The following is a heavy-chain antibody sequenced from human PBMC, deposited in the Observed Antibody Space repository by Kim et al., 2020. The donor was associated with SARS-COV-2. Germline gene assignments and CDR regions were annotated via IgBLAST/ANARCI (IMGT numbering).Heavy chain of an antibody. V-gene: IGHV1-69*01. J-gene: IGHJ4*02. D-gene: IGHD3-22*01. CDR3: AITYYYDSSGYY. Sequence: NYAQKLQGRVTITADESTSTAYMELSSLRSEDTAVYYCAITYYYDSSGYYWGQGTLVTVSS.